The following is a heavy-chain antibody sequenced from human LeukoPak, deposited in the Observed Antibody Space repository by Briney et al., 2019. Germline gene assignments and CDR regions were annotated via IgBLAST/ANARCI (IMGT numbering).Heavy chain of an antibody. CDR2: IYYSGST. J-gene: IGHJ5*02. D-gene: IGHD6-25*01. CDR1: GGSISISSYY. V-gene: IGHV4-39*01. CDR3: ARVSPVSAPRRLNPRPLYNWFDP. Sequence: PSETLSLTCTVSGGSISISSYYWGWIPQPPGKGLEWIGSIYYSGSTYYNPSLKSRVTISVDTSKNQFSLKLSSVTAADTAVYYCARVSPVSAPRRLNPRPLYNWFDPWGQGTLVTVSS.